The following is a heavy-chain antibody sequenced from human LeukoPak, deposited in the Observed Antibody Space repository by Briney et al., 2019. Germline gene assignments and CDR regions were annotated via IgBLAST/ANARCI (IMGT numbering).Heavy chain of an antibody. D-gene: IGHD6-13*01. CDR2: INPSDGST. V-gene: IGHV1-46*01. CDR1: GYTFTSYY. Sequence: ASVKVSCKASGYTFTSYYIHWVRQAPGQGLEWMGIINPSDGSTIYAQKFQGRVTMTRDMSTSTAYMELSSLRSEDTAVYYCASLYSSSWYGYYYYMDVWGKGTTVTVSS. J-gene: IGHJ6*03. CDR3: ASLYSSSWYGYYYYMDV.